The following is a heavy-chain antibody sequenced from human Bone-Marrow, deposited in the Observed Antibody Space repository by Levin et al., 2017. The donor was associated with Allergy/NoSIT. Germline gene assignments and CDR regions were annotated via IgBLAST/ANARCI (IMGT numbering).Heavy chain of an antibody. CDR1: GYTFTSYD. Sequence: GESLKISCKASGYTFTSYDINWVRQATGQGLEWMGWMNPNSGNTGYAQKFQGRVTMTRNTSISTAYMELSSLRSEDTAVYYCARGPTIFGVVMDWGQGTLVTVSS. CDR3: ARGPTIFGVVMD. J-gene: IGHJ4*02. D-gene: IGHD3-3*01. CDR2: MNPNSGNT. V-gene: IGHV1-8*01.